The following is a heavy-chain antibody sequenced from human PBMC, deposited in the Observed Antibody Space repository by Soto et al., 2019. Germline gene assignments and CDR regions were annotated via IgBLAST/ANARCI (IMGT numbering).Heavy chain of an antibody. D-gene: IGHD6-13*01. V-gene: IGHV1-69*12. Sequence: QVQLVQSGAEVKKPGSSVKVSCKASGGTFSSYAISWVRQAPGQGLEWMGGIIPIFGTANYAQKFQGRVTITADESTSTAYMELSSLRSEDKAVYYCARDRKLAAAGTQRLYNWFDPWGQGTLVTVSS. J-gene: IGHJ5*02. CDR2: IIPIFGTA. CDR3: ARDRKLAAAGTQRLYNWFDP. CDR1: GGTFSSYA.